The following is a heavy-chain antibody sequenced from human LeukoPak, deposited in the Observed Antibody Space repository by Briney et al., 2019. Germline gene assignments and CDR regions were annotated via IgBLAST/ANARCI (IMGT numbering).Heavy chain of an antibody. J-gene: IGHJ4*02. CDR2: ISSSSSTI. V-gene: IGHV3-48*04. D-gene: IGHD3-22*01. CDR1: GFTFSSYS. CDR3: AKGYYYDSSGYYYTSAFDY. Sequence: GGSLRLSCAASGFTFSSYSMNWVGQAPGKGLEGVSYISSSSSTIYYADSVKGRFTISRDNAKNSLYLQMNSLRAEDTALYYCAKGYYYDSSGYYYTSAFDYWGQGTLVTVSS.